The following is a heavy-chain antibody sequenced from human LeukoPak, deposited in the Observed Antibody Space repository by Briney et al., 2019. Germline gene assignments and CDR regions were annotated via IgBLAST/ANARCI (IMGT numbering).Heavy chain of an antibody. J-gene: IGHJ6*02. CDR3: AREIFDGVYNYYYGMDV. CDR1: GFTFSSYA. Sequence: PGGSLRLSCAASGFTFSSYAMHWVRQAPGKGLEWVAVISYDGSTKYYADSVKARFTISRDNSKNTLYLQMNSLRPDDTAVYYCAREIFDGVYNYYYGMDVWGQGTTVTVSS. D-gene: IGHD2-15*01. CDR2: ISYDGSTK. V-gene: IGHV3-30-3*01.